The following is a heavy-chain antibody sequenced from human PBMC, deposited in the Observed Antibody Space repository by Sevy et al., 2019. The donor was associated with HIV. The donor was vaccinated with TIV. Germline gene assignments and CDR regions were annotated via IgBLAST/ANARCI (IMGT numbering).Heavy chain of an antibody. J-gene: IGHJ4*02. D-gene: IGHD5-12*01. V-gene: IGHV3-33*01. CDR2: IWFDGSNT. Sequence: GGSLRLSCAASGFTFSTYGMHWVRQAPGKGLEWVAVIWFDGSNTYYADSVKGRFTISRDIAKNTLHLQMNSLRAEDTLGYYCATDLECYGFGDYEPAFKLDYWGQGTLVTVSS. CDR1: GFTFSTYG. CDR3: ATDLECYGFGDYEPAFKLDY.